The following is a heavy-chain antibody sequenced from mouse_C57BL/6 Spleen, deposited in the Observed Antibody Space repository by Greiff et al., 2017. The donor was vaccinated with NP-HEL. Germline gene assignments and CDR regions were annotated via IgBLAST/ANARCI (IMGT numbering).Heavy chain of an antibody. CDR2: INPNNGGT. CDR3: AGALITTLASRGY. D-gene: IGHD1-1*01. V-gene: IGHV1-26*01. CDR1: GYTFTDYY. J-gene: IGHJ2*01. Sequence: EVQLQQSGPELVKPGASVKISCKASGYTFTDYYMNWVKQSHGKSLEWIGDINPNNGGTSYNQKFKGKATLTVDKSSSTAYMELRSLTSEDSAVYYCAGALITTLASRGYWGQGTTLTVSS.